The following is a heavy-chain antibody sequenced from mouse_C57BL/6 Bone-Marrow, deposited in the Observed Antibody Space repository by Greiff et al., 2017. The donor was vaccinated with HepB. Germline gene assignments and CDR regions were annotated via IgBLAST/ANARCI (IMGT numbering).Heavy chain of an antibody. V-gene: IGHV14-4*01. Sequence: EVQLKQSGAELVRPGASVKLSCTASGFNIKDDYMHWVKQRPEQGLEWIGWIDPENGDTEYASKFKGKATLTVDTSSSTAYMQLSSLTSEDSAVYFCARWGVANGSSLWYIDVWGTGTTGTVSS. CDR1: GFNIKDDY. CDR3: ARWGVANGSSLWYIDV. D-gene: IGHD1-1*01. J-gene: IGHJ1*03. CDR2: IDPENGDT.